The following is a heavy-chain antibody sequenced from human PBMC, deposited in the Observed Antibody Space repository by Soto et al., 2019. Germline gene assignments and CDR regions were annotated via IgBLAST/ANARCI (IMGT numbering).Heavy chain of an antibody. CDR3: ASSTGSGYCSGGSCPSPPWFDT. J-gene: IGHJ5*02. CDR2: IYYSGST. D-gene: IGHD2-15*01. Sequence: SETLSLTCTVSGGSISSGDYYWSWIRQPPGKGLEWIGYIYYSGSTYYNPSLKSRVTISVDTSKNQFSLKLSSVTAADTAVYYCASSTGSGYCSGGSCPSPPWFDTWGQGTLVTVSS. V-gene: IGHV4-30-4*01. CDR1: GGSISSGDYY.